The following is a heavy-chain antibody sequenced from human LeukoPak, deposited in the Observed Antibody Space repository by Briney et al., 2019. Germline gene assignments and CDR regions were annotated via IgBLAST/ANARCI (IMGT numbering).Heavy chain of an antibody. Sequence: ASVKVSCKASGGTFSSYAINWVRQAPGQGLEWMVNIIPIFGTTHYAQKFQGRVTITADKSTSTAYMELSSLRSDDTAVYYCARVVSYWFDPWGQGTLVTVSS. CDR1: GGTFSSYA. CDR2: IIPIFGTT. J-gene: IGHJ5*02. V-gene: IGHV1-69*06. CDR3: ARVVSYWFDP. D-gene: IGHD6-6*01.